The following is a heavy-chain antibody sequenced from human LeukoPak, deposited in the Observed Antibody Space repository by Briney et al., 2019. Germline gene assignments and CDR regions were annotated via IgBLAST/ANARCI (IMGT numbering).Heavy chain of an antibody. V-gene: IGHV4-39*07. CDR1: GGSISSSSHY. J-gene: IGHJ4*02. Sequence: PSETLSLTCSVSGGSISSSSHYWAWIRQPPGKGLEWIGEINHSGSTNYNPSLKSRVTISVDTSKNQFSLKLSSVTAADTAVYYCARLGDIAVAGRPEDYWGQGTLVTVSS. CDR2: INHSGST. CDR3: ARLGDIAVAGRPEDY. D-gene: IGHD6-19*01.